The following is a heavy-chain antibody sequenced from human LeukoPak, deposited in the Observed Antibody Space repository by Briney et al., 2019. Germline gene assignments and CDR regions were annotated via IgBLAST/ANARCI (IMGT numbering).Heavy chain of an antibody. CDR1: GGTFSSYA. J-gene: IGHJ3*02. Sequence: ASVKVSCKASGGTFSSYAISWVRQAPGQGLEWMGRIIPIFGTANYAQKFQGRVTITTDESTSTAYMELSSLRSEDTAVYYRARDRGIVVPQGAFDIWGQGTMVTVSS. V-gene: IGHV1-69*05. D-gene: IGHD2-15*01. CDR3: ARDRGIVVPQGAFDI. CDR2: IIPIFGTA.